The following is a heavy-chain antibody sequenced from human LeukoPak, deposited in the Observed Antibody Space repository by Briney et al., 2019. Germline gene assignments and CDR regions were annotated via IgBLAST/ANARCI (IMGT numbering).Heavy chain of an antibody. D-gene: IGHD3-9*01. CDR2: ISAYNGNT. CDR1: GYTFTSYG. Sequence: ASVKVSCKASGYTFTSYGIRWVRQAPGQGKEWMGWISAYNGNTKYAQKLQGRVTMTTHTSTSTAYIDLRSLRSDHTAVYYCAIDWKVGDILTGYHYFSDYWGQGTLVTVSS. CDR3: AIDWKVGDILTGYHYFSDY. V-gene: IGHV1-18*04. J-gene: IGHJ4*02.